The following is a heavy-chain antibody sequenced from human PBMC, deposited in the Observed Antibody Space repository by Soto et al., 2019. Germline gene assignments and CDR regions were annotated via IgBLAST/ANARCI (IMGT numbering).Heavy chain of an antibody. D-gene: IGHD3-3*01. CDR1: GYTFTSYY. Sequence: QVQLVQSGAEVKKPGASVKVSCKASGYTFTSYYMHWVRQAPGQGLEWMGIINPSGGSTSYAQKFQGRVTMTRDTSTSTVYMELSSLRSEDTAVYYCARDATPKEKLRFLEWLSLPPNYYYGMDVWGQGTTVTVSS. CDR3: ARDATPKEKLRFLEWLSLPPNYYYGMDV. V-gene: IGHV1-46*01. CDR2: INPSGGST. J-gene: IGHJ6*02.